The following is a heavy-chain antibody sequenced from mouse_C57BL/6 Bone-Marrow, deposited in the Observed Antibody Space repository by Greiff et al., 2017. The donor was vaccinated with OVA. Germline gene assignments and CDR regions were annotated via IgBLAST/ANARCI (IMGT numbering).Heavy chain of an antibody. J-gene: IGHJ4*01. Sequence: EVKLMESGPELVKPGASVKISCKASGYSFTGYYMNWVKQSPEKSLEWIGEINPSTGGTTYNQKFKAKATLTVDKSSSTAYMQLKSLTSEDSAVYYCARRWLGAMDYWGQGTSVTVSS. D-gene: IGHD1-1*02. V-gene: IGHV1-42*01. CDR3: ARRWLGAMDY. CDR1: GYSFTGYY. CDR2: INPSTGGT.